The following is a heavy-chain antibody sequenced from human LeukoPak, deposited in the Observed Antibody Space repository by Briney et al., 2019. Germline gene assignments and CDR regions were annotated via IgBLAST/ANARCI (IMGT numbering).Heavy chain of an antibody. Sequence: GASVKVSCKASGYTFTGYYMHWVRQAPGQGLEWMGWINPNSGGTNYAQKFQGRVTMTRDTSISTAYMELSRLRSDDTAVYYCARGEKDTGYYTTDYWGQGTLVTVSS. D-gene: IGHD3/OR15-3a*01. CDR2: INPNSGGT. CDR3: ARGEKDTGYYTTDY. V-gene: IGHV1-2*02. J-gene: IGHJ4*02. CDR1: GYTFTGYY.